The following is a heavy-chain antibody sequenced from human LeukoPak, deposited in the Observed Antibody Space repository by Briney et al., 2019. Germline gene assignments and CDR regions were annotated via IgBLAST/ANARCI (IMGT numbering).Heavy chain of an antibody. Sequence: GGSLRLSCSVSGFTFSTYVMHWVRQAPGKGLEYVSAISSNGDNTYYADSVKGRFTISRDNSKNTLYLQMSSLRADDTAVFYCVRGTGYWGQGTLVTVSS. CDR1: GFTFSTYV. CDR2: ISSNGDNT. J-gene: IGHJ4*02. CDR3: VRGTGY. V-gene: IGHV3-64D*06.